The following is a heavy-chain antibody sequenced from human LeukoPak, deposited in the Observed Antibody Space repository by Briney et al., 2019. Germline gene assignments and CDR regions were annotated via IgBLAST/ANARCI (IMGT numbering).Heavy chain of an antibody. V-gene: IGHV1-18*01. CDR2: IGAYNGNT. J-gene: IGHJ6*03. D-gene: IGHD3-9*01. CDR3: AFLDWLSNHYMDV. CDR1: GYTFTSYG. Sequence: ASVKVSCKASGYTFTSYGISWVRQAPGQGLEWLGWIGAYNGNTNYAQKLQGRVTMTRDTSISTAYMELSRLRSDDTAVYYCAFLDWLSNHYMDVWGKGTTVTISS.